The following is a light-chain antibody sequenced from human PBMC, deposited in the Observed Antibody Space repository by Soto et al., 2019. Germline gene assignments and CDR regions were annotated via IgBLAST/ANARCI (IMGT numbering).Light chain of an antibody. CDR2: GAS. CDR1: QSVSSSY. Sequence: EIVLTQSPGTLSLSPGERATLSCRASQSVSSSYLAWYQQKPGQAPRLLIYGASSRATGIPDRFSGSGSGTDFTLTISRLEPEDFAVYYCQQYCSSPPSFTFGPGNKVDIK. V-gene: IGKV3-20*01. CDR3: QQYCSSPPSFT. J-gene: IGKJ3*01.